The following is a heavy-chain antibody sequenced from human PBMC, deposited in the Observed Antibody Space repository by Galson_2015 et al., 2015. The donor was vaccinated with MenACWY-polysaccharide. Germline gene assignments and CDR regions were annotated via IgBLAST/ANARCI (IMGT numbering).Heavy chain of an antibody. Sequence: SVKVSCKASGYTFTSYDINWVRQATGQGLEWMGWMNPNSGNTGYPQKFQGRVTMSVDTSKNQFSLNLTSVTDADTAVYYCARAIAVAGQRRDFDLWGRGTLVTVSS. D-gene: IGHD6-19*01. V-gene: IGHV1-8*01. J-gene: IGHJ2*01. CDR1: GYTFTSYD. CDR3: ARAIAVAGQRRDFDL. CDR2: MNPNSGNT.